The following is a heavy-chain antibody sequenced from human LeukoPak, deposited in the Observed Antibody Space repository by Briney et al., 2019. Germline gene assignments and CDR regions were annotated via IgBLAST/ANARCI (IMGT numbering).Heavy chain of an antibody. CDR2: ISSSSSYI. CDR3: ARDEYDILTGYYTFFDY. CDR1: GFTFSSYS. V-gene: IGHV3-21*01. J-gene: IGHJ4*02. D-gene: IGHD3-9*01. Sequence: PGGSLRLSCAASGFTFSSYSMNWVRQAPGKGLEWVSSISSSSSYIYYADSVKGRFTISRDNAKNSLYLQMNSLRAEDTAVYYCARDEYDILTGYYTFFDYWGQGTLVTVSS.